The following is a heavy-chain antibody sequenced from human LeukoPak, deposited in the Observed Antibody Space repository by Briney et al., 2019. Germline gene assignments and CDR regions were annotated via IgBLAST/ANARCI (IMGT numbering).Heavy chain of an antibody. CDR1: GFTFSRYW. D-gene: IGHD3-10*01. J-gene: IGHJ4*02. CDR3: AKNRYGSGSPIGTLDY. V-gene: IGHV3-23*01. CDR2: ISGSGGST. Sequence: GGSLRLSCVASGFTFSRYWMHWVRQAPGKGLEWVSAISGSGGSTYYADSVKGRFTISRDNSKNTLYLQMNSLRAEDTAVYYCAKNRYGSGSPIGTLDYWGQGTLVTVSS.